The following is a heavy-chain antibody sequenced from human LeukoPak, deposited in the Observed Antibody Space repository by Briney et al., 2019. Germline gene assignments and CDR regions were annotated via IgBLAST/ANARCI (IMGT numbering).Heavy chain of an antibody. CDR3: ARELDSGSLYYYGMDV. V-gene: IGHV3-30*04. CDR2: MSYDGTNK. CDR1: GFTFSRYA. J-gene: IGHJ6*04. D-gene: IGHD3-10*01. Sequence: PGRSLRLSCAASGFTFSRYAVHWVRRAPGKGGEWVAVMSYDGTNKYCADSEKGLFTISRDNSRNTLYLQMNSLRAEDTAVHFCARELDSGSLYYYGMDVWGKGTTVTVSS.